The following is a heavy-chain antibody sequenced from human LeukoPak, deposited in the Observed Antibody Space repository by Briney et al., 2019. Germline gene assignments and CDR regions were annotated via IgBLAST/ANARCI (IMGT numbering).Heavy chain of an antibody. CDR3: AREKASGTYDAFDI. CDR1: GGSFSGYY. V-gene: IGHV4-34*01. Sequence: SETLSLTCAVYGGSFSGYYWSWIRQPPGKGLEWIGEINHSGSTNYNPSLKSRVTISVDTSKNQFSLKLSSVTAADTAVYYCAREKASGTYDAFDIWGQGTMVTVSS. J-gene: IGHJ3*02. CDR2: INHSGST. D-gene: IGHD2-2*01.